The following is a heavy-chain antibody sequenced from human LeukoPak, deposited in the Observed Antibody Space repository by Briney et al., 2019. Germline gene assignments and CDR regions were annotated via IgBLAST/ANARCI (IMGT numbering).Heavy chain of an antibody. V-gene: IGHV1-24*01. CDR2: FDPEDGET. J-gene: IGHJ4*02. CDR1: GYTLTELS. D-gene: IGHD2-2*01. CDR3: ATAPYCSSTSCYLFDY. Sequence: ASVKVSCKVSGYTLTELSMHWVRQAPGKGLEWMGGFDPEDGETIYAQKFQGRVTMTEDTSTDTAYMELSSLRSEDTAVYYCATAPYCSSTSCYLFDYWGQGTLVTVSS.